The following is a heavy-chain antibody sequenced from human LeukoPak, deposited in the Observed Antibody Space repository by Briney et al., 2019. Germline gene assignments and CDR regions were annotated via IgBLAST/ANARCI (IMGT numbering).Heavy chain of an antibody. Sequence: ASVKVSCKASGYTFTSYAMHWVRQAPGQRLEWMGWINAGNGNTKYSQEFQDRVTITRDTSASTAYMKLSSLRSEDMAVYYCARDSDGSFDYWGQGTLVTVSS. J-gene: IGHJ4*02. CDR1: GYTFTSYA. D-gene: IGHD5-24*01. V-gene: IGHV1-3*03. CDR2: INAGNGNT. CDR3: ARDSDGSFDY.